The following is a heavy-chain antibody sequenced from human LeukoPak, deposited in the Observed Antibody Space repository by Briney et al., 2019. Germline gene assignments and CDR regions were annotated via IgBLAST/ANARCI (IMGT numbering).Heavy chain of an antibody. D-gene: IGHD5-12*01. CDR2: IYYSGST. V-gene: IGHV4-59*01. J-gene: IGHJ4*02. CDR3: ARVSGYDWESFYDY. CDR1: GGSLSSYY. Sequence: SETLSLTCTVSGGSLSSYYWSWIRQPPGKGLEWIGYIYYSGSTNYNPSLKSRVTISVDTSKNQFSLKLNSVTAADTAVYYCARVSGYDWESFYDYWGQGTLVTVSS.